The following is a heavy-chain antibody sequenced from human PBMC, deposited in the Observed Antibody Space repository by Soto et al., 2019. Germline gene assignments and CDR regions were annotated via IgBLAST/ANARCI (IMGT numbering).Heavy chain of an antibody. Sequence: EVHLVESGGGLVKPGGSLRLSCEASGFSFSITGMNWVRQAPGKGLEWVSSINSGSSYIDYGDSVKGRLTISRDNAKKSLYLQMNNLRVEDTGVYDCAKYGADGSVMDVWGQGTTVTVSS. D-gene: IGHD6-13*01. J-gene: IGHJ6*02. V-gene: IGHV3-21*01. CDR3: AKYGADGSVMDV. CDR2: INSGSSYI. CDR1: GFSFSITG.